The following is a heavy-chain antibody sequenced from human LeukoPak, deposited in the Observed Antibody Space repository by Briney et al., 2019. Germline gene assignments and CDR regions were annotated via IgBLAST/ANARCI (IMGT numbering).Heavy chain of an antibody. CDR3: AKDRGYCSGGGCYRFDC. V-gene: IGHV3-23*01. CDR2: ISGSGGTT. Sequence: PGGSLRLSCAVSGFTFSTYATSWVRQAPGKGLEWVSAISGSGGTTYYADSVKGRFTISRDNSRNTLSLQMNTLRAEDTAVYYCAKDRGYCSGGGCYRFDCWGQGTLVTVSS. J-gene: IGHJ4*02. D-gene: IGHD2-15*01. CDR1: GFTFSTYA.